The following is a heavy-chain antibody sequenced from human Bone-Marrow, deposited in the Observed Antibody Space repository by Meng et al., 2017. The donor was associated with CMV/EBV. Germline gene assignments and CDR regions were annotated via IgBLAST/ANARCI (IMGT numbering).Heavy chain of an antibody. V-gene: IGHV3-11*01. D-gene: IGHD6-6*01. Sequence: GESLKISCAASGFRFGDNAMAWIRLAPGKGPEWVSYIGGSATTMYYSDSVKGRFVISRDNAQNSLYLQMNSLRDEDMAVYYCARLEGTVAAFDYWAREPWSPSPQ. J-gene: IGHJ4*02. CDR1: GFRFGDNA. CDR3: ARLEGTVAAFDY. CDR2: IGGSATTM.